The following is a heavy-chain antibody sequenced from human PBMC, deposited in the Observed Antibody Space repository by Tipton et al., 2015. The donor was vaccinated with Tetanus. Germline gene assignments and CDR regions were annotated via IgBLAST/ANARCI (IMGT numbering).Heavy chain of an antibody. CDR1: GFTFSSYA. Sequence: TASGFTFSSYAMSWVRQAPGKGLEWVSAISGSGGSTYYADSVKGRFTISRDNSKNTLYLQMNSLRAEDTAVYYCASPSGSYYYWGQGTLVTVSS. CDR3: ASPSGSYYY. CDR2: ISGSGGST. J-gene: IGHJ4*02. D-gene: IGHD1-26*01. V-gene: IGHV3-23*01.